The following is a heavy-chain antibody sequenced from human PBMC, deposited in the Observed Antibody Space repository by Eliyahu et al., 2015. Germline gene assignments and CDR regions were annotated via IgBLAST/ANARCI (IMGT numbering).Heavy chain of an antibody. CDR2: IYWDDDK. V-gene: IGHV2-5*02. J-gene: IGHJ5*02. CDR1: GXSXXTSXXG. CDR3: AHLYEYSSSSGENWFDP. Sequence: QITLKESGPTLVKPTQTLTLTCTFSGXSXXTSXXGVGWIRXPPGKALEWLALIYWDDDKRYSPSLKSRLTITKDTSKNQVVLTMTNMDPVDTATYYCAHLYEYSSSSGENWFDPWGQGTLVTVSS. D-gene: IGHD6-6*01.